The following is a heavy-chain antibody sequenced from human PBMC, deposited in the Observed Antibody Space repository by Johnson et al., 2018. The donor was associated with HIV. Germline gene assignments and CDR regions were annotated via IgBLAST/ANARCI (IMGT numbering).Heavy chain of an antibody. CDR2: ISGSGGST. CDR1: GFTFSDYY. D-gene: IGHD3-10*01. V-gene: IGHV3-23*04. Sequence: MQLVESGGGLVKPGGSLRLSCVASGFTFSDYYMTWIRQAPGKGLEWVSAISGSGGSTYYADSVKGRFTISRDNSKNTLYLQMNNLRAEDTAVYNCARGVRGVIIDWGQGTMVAVSS. CDR3: ARGVRGVIID. J-gene: IGHJ3*01.